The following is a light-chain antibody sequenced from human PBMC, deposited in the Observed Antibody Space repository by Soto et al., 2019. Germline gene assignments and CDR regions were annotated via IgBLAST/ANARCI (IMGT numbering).Light chain of an antibody. CDR3: QSYDSTLSGSG. V-gene: IGLV1-40*01. CDR1: SSNIGAGYD. CDR2: GNS. Sequence: QAVVTQPPSVSGAPGQRVTISCTGSSSNIGAGYDVHWYQQLPGTAPKLLIYGNSNRPSGVPDRFSGSKSGTTASLAITGXXXXXXXXXXCQSYDSTLSGSGFGGGTKLTVL. J-gene: IGLJ3*02.